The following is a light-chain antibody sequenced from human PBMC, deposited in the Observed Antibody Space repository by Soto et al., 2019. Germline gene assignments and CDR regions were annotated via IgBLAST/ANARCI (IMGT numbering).Light chain of an antibody. CDR1: QSVSSY. CDR2: DAS. V-gene: IGKV3-11*01. Sequence: EIVLTQSPATLSLSLGESATLSCRASQSVSSYLAWYQQKPGQGPRLLIYDASNRATGVSARFSGSGYGTDFTLTISSLEPDDFSVYYCHQRSSWPRGTFGQGTKLDIK. J-gene: IGKJ1*01. CDR3: HQRSSWPRGT.